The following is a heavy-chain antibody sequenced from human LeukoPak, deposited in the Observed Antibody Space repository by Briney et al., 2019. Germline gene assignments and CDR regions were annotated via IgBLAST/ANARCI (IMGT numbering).Heavy chain of an antibody. Sequence: GGSLRLSCAASGFTFSSYAMSWVRQAPGKGLEWVSAISGSGGSTYYADSVKGRFTISRDNSKNTLYLQMNSLRAEDTAVYYCAKTKRYCSSTSCRRPYYYGIDVWGQGTTVTVSS. CDR2: ISGSGGST. CDR3: AKTKRYCSSTSCRRPYYYGIDV. J-gene: IGHJ6*02. V-gene: IGHV3-23*01. D-gene: IGHD2-2*01. CDR1: GFTFSSYA.